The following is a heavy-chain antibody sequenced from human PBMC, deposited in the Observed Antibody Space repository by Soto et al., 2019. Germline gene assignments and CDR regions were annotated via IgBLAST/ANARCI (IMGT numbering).Heavy chain of an antibody. CDR2: IRSESDGGTA. J-gene: IGHJ4*02. V-gene: IGHV3-15*06. CDR3: SHGYTQYFES. D-gene: IGHD5-18*01. Sequence: GASLRLSSGVSGFTLSNVWKNWIRQAPGKGPEWVGLIRSESDGGTANYAAPVKGRFTISRDDSENTLYLQMNSLKTEDTAVYYCSHGYTQYFESWGQGT. CDR1: GFTLSNVW.